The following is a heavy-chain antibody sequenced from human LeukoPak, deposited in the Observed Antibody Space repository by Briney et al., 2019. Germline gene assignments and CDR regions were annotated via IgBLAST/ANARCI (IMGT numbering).Heavy chain of an antibody. CDR1: GFTFSSYS. J-gene: IGHJ4*02. D-gene: IGHD2-21*02. V-gene: IGHV3-21*01. CDR2: ISSSSSYI. Sequence: GGLLRLSCAASGFTFSSYSMNWGRQAPGKGLEWVSSISSSSSYIYYADSVKGRFTISRDNAKNSLYLQMNSLRAEDTAVYYCAREARGDPGYFDYWGQGPVFTVTS. CDR3: AREARGDPGYFDY.